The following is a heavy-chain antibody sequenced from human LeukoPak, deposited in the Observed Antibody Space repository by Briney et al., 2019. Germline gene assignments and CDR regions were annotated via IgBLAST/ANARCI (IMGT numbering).Heavy chain of an antibody. CDR3: AREKTGFLAWLPHMAV. Sequence: PSETLSLTCTVSGGSISSTNYYWGWIRQPPGKGLEWIASIYYSGSTNYNPSLKSRVTISVDTSKNQFSLKLSSVTAADTSVYDCAREKTGFLAWLPHMAVWGKGTTVTVSS. V-gene: IGHV4-39*07. D-gene: IGHD3-3*01. J-gene: IGHJ6*03. CDR2: IYYSGST. CDR1: GGSISSTNYY.